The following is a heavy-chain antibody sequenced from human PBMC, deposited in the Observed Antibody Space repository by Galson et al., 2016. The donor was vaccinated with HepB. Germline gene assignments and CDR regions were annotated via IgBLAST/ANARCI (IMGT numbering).Heavy chain of an antibody. V-gene: IGHV3-23*01. CDR2: ISGSGGST. D-gene: IGHD3-10*01. CDR1: GFTFSSYV. J-gene: IGHJ4*02. Sequence: SLRLSCAASGFTFSSYVMHWFRQAPGKRLEWVSTISGSGGSTYHADSVKGRFTISRDNSKNTVYLQMNSLRAEDTAVYYCAKFASGTYYLDSFDYWGQGTLVTVSS. CDR3: AKFASGTYYLDSFDY.